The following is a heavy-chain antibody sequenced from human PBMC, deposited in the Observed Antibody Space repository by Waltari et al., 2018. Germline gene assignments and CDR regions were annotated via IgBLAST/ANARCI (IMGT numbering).Heavy chain of an antibody. J-gene: IGHJ6*03. Sequence: QVQLQQWGAGLLSPSETLSLTCAVHGWSLRGYYPSWIRQPPGKGLEWIGEINHSGSTNYNPSLKSRVTISVDTSKNQFSLKLSSVTAADTAVYYCARDGPPTYYYYYYMDVWGKGTTVTVSS. V-gene: IGHV4-34*01. CDR1: GWSLRGYY. CDR3: ARDGPPTYYYYYYMDV. CDR2: INHSGST.